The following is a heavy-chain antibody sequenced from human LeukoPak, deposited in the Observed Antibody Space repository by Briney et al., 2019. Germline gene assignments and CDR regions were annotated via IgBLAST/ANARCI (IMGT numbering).Heavy chain of an antibody. CDR2: MYYSGST. V-gene: IGHV4-30-4*01. Sequence: SETLSLTCTVSGGSISSGDYYWSWIRQPPGKGLEWIAYMYYSGSTYYNPSLKSRVTMSADTSKNQLSLKLSSVTAADTAVYFCARLRVSGSYLYYFDNWGQGTLVTVSS. J-gene: IGHJ4*02. CDR3: ARLRVSGSYLYYFDN. D-gene: IGHD1-26*01. CDR1: GGSISSGDYY.